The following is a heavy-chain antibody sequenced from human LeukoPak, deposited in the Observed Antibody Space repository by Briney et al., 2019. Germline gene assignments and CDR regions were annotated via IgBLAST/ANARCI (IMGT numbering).Heavy chain of an antibody. CDR1: GFTFSSYA. Sequence: LPGGSLRLSCAASGFTFSSYAMHWVRQAPGKGLEWVAVISYDGSNKYYADSVKGRFTISRDSSKNTLYLQMNSLRAEDTAVYYCARPPYDLWSPIDYWGQGTLVTVSS. J-gene: IGHJ4*02. CDR2: ISYDGSNK. CDR3: ARPPYDLWSPIDY. D-gene: IGHD3-10*01. V-gene: IGHV3-30-3*01.